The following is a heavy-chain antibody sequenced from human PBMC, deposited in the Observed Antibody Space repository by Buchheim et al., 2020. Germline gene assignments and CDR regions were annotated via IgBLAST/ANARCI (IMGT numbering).Heavy chain of an antibody. D-gene: IGHD5-24*01. Sequence: QLQLQESGPGLVKPSETLSLTCTVSGGSISNSAYFWGWIRQPPGKGPEWIATIRYSGTTYFNPSLQNRVTISVDTSKNQLFLTLRSVTAADTALYYCARENRDGYRNGVDVWGQGTT. CDR2: IRYSGTT. CDR1: GGSISNSAYF. CDR3: ARENRDGYRNGVDV. J-gene: IGHJ6*02. V-gene: IGHV4-39*07.